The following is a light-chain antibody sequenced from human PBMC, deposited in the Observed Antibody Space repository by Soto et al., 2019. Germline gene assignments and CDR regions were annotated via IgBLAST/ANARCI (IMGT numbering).Light chain of an antibody. Sequence: DIQQTHSQSSLSASVGNTITITCRASQGIRNDLCWYQQKPGKAHKRLIYASSSMQSGVPSRFSGSGSGTDCSLTISSLQPEDCATYYCLQHNSYPRTVGGGTKVYIK. CDR2: ASS. CDR3: LQHNSYPRT. V-gene: IGKV1-17*01. J-gene: IGKJ4*02. CDR1: QGIRND.